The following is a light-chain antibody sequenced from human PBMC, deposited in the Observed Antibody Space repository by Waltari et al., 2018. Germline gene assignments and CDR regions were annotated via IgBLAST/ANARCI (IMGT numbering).Light chain of an antibody. Sequence: DFQMTQSPSSLSASVGDRVTITCRASQNIDNDLAWFQQNPGHAPKSLIYGVSTLQSGVPSRFRGSRSGADFTLTISNLQPEDSATYFCQQYYGYPLSFGGGTKVEI. CDR3: QQYYGYPLS. CDR1: QNIDND. J-gene: IGKJ4*01. CDR2: GVS. V-gene: IGKV1-16*01.